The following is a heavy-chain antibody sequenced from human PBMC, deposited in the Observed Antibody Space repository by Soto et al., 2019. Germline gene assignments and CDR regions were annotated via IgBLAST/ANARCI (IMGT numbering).Heavy chain of an antibody. CDR3: ARVVGLHPHTWFDP. V-gene: IGHV3-11*01. CDR1: GFSVTDS. J-gene: IGHJ5*02. Sequence: PGGSLRLSCEVSGFSVTDSMSWTRQAPGKGLEWVAYISDRGTTIFYADSVRGRFTISRDSAQNSLFLVMDSLRVDDTAIYYCARVVGLHPHTWFDPWGQGTLVTVSS. CDR2: ISDRGTTI.